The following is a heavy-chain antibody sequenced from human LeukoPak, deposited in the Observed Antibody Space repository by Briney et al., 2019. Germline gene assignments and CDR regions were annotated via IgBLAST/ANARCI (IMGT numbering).Heavy chain of an antibody. D-gene: IGHD6-19*01. CDR1: GYTFSSYG. CDR2: ISTYNGNT. J-gene: IGHJ5*02. V-gene: IGHV1-18*04. CDR3: ARVGSGWYGLEIRKSWFDP. Sequence: ASVKVSCKASGYTFSSYGISWVRQAPEQGLEWMGWISTYNGNTNYAQKLQGRVTMTTDISTSTAYMELRSLRSDDTAVYYCARVGSGWYGLEIRKSWFDPWGQGTLVTVSS.